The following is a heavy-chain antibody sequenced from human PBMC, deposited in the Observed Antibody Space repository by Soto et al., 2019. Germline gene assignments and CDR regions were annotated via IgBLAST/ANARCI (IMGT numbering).Heavy chain of an antibody. Sequence: EVQLVESGGGLVQPGGSLRLSCATSGFTLKSYWMSWFRQAPGKGLEWVANINQQGSEQHYVDSVKGRFTISRDNAKNSLYLQMNSLRAEDTAVYYCAREDDIAIVPWGQGTLVTVSS. CDR1: GFTLKSYW. V-gene: IGHV3-7*01. CDR2: INQQGSEQ. J-gene: IGHJ4*02. D-gene: IGHD2-15*01. CDR3: AREDDIAIVP.